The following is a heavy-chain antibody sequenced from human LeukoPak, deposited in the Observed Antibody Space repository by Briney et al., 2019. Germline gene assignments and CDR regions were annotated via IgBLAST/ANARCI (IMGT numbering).Heavy chain of an antibody. Sequence: PGGSLRLSCAASGFTFSSYAMSWVRQAPGMGLEWVSSIGSSGDITYYADSVKGRFTISRDNSKNTLYLQMNSLRAEDTAVYYCARDMRGSYRFDPWGQGTLVTVSS. CDR2: IGSSGDIT. CDR1: GFTFSSYA. J-gene: IGHJ5*02. V-gene: IGHV3-23*01. D-gene: IGHD1-26*01. CDR3: ARDMRGSYRFDP.